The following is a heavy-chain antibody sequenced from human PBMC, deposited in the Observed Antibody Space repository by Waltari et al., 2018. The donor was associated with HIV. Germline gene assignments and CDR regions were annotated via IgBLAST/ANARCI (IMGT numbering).Heavy chain of an antibody. Sequence: EVQLVESGGGLVQPGGSLRLSCAASGFTFSDHYMDWVRQAPGKGLEWVGRTKNKANNYTTEDAATGEGRLTISRDDSKNSMYLQMNRLKTEDTAVYYCARGGRSGDVLLGGFDYWGQGTLVTVSS. CDR2: TKNKANNYTT. V-gene: IGHV3-72*01. CDR1: GFTFSDHY. D-gene: IGHD3-10*01. CDR3: ARGGRSGDVLLGGFDY. J-gene: IGHJ4*02.